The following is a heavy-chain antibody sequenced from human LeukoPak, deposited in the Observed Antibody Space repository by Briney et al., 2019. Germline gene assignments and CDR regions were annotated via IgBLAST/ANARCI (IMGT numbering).Heavy chain of an antibody. D-gene: IGHD5-24*01. CDR1: GGSISSSSYY. CDR2: IYYSGST. Sequence: SETLSLTCTVSGGSISSSSYYWGWIRQPPGKGLEWIGSIYYSGSTYYNPSLKSRVTISVDTSKNQFSLKLSSVTAADTAVYYCARDRRGTHDYWGQGTLVTVSS. J-gene: IGHJ4*02. CDR3: ARDRRGTHDY. V-gene: IGHV4-39*07.